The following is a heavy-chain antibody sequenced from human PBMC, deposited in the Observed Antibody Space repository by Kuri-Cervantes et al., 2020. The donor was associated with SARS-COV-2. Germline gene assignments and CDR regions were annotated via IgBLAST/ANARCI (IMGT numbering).Heavy chain of an antibody. CDR1: GFAFGDYY. V-gene: IGHV3-11*01. CDR3: ARDGTAGGSYNWFDP. D-gene: IGHD1-26*01. Sequence: GESLKISGAASGFAFGDYYMSWIRQAPGKGLEWVSYVSHSGTIIYQADSVKGRFTISRDNAKNSLYLQMNSLRGEDTAVYYCARDGTAGGSYNWFDPWGQGTLVTVSS. CDR2: VSHSGTII. J-gene: IGHJ5*02.